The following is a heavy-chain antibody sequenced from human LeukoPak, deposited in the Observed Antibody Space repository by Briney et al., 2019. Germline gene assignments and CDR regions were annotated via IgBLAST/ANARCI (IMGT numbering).Heavy chain of an antibody. J-gene: IGHJ3*02. CDR3: ATTYDSSGYSAFDI. CDR1: GGTFSSYA. D-gene: IGHD3-22*01. Sequence: ASVKVSCKASGGTFSSYAISWVRQAPGQGLEWMGGIIPISGTANYAQKFQGRVTITADESTSTAYMELSSLRSEDTAVYYCATTYDSSGYSAFDIWGQGTMVTVSS. V-gene: IGHV1-69*13. CDR2: IIPISGTA.